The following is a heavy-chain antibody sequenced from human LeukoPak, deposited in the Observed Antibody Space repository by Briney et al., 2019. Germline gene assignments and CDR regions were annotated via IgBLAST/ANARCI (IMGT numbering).Heavy chain of an antibody. CDR2: IWYDGSNK. V-gene: IGHV3-33*01. D-gene: IGHD2-15*01. J-gene: IGHJ6*02. CDR3: ARAVVYCSGGSCYLCGMDV. Sequence: AGRSLRLSCAASGFTFSSYGMHWVRQAPGKGLEWVAVIWYDGSNKYYADSVKGRFTISRDNSKNTLYLQMNSLRAEDTAVYYCARAVVYCSGGSCYLCGMDVWGQGTTVTVSS. CDR1: GFTFSSYG.